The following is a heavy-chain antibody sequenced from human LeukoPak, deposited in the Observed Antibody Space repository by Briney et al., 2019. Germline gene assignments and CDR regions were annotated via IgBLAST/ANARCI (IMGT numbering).Heavy chain of an antibody. Sequence: PGESLRLSCVGSGFTFSSYWTTWVRQAPGKGLEWVANINQDGSEENYVDSVRGRFTISRDNARNSLFLQMNSLRAEDTAVYYCARGQTHCPRTCLDYWGQGTLVTVSS. CDR1: GFTFSSYW. J-gene: IGHJ4*02. CDR3: ARGQTHCPRTCLDY. CDR2: INQDGSEE. D-gene: IGHD1-14*01. V-gene: IGHV3-7*04.